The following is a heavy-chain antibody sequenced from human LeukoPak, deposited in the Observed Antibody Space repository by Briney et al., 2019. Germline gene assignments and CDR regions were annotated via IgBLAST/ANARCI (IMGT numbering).Heavy chain of an antibody. J-gene: IGHJ6*03. CDR2: IYHSGST. CDR1: GGSISSSSYY. V-gene: IGHV4-39*07. CDR3: ARGGRSSGWYKDYYYYMDV. Sequence: SETLSLTCTVSGGSISSSSYYWGWVRQPPGKGLEWIGEIYHSGSTNYNPSLKSRVTISVDKSKNQFSLKLSSVTAADTAVYYCARGGRSSGWYKDYYYYMDVWGKGTTVTVSS. D-gene: IGHD6-19*01.